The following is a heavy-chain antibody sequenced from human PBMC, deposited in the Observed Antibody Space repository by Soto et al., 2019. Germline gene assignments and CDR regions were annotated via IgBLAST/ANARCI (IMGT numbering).Heavy chain of an antibody. J-gene: IGHJ4*02. V-gene: IGHV3-23*01. CDR1: GFTFSSYA. Sequence: GGSLRLSCAASGFTFSSYAMSWVRQAPGKGLEWVSAISGSGGSTYYADSVKGRFTISRDNSKNTLYLQMNSLRAEDTAVYYCAKNGCYYDSSGYCFDYWGQGTLVTVSS. D-gene: IGHD3-22*01. CDR3: AKNGCYYDSSGYCFDY. CDR2: ISGSGGST.